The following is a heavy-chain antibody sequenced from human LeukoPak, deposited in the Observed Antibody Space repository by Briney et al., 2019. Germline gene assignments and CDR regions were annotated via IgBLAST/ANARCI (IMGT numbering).Heavy chain of an antibody. CDR1: GFTFSSYA. D-gene: IGHD6-19*01. Sequence: SLRLSCAVSGFTFSSYAMSWVRQAPGKGLEWVANIKQDGSEKYYVDSVKGRFTISRDNAKNSLYLQMNSLRAEDTAVYYCARDRRASGWSDYFDYWGQGTLVTVSS. CDR2: IKQDGSEK. J-gene: IGHJ4*02. CDR3: ARDRRASGWSDYFDY. V-gene: IGHV3-7*01.